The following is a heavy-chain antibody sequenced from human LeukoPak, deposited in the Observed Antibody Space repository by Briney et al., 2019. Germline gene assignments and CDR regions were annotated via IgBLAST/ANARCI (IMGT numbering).Heavy chain of an antibody. CDR1: GYTFTSYG. V-gene: IGHV1-18*01. Sequence: WASVTVSCKASGYTFTSYGFSWVRQAPGQGLEWMGWISAYNGNTNYAQKLQGRVTMTTDTSTSTAYMELRSLRSDDTAVYYCARETPAGYIGYWGQGTLVTVSS. D-gene: IGHD6-25*01. CDR3: ARETPAGYIGY. J-gene: IGHJ4*02. CDR2: ISAYNGNT.